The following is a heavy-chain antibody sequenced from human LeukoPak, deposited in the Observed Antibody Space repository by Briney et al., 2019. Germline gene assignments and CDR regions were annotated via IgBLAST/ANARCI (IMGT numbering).Heavy chain of an antibody. CDR1: GDSISSRSYY. CDR2: IYYSGST. CDR3: ARLDSSSSGDF. J-gene: IGHJ4*02. V-gene: IGHV4-39*01. Sequence: SETLSLTCAVSGDSISSRSYYWGWIRQPPGKGLEWIGNIYYSGSTYYNPSLKSRLTISVDTSNNQFSMRLDSVTAADTAVYYCARLDSSSSGDFWGQGNLVTVSS. D-gene: IGHD6-6*01.